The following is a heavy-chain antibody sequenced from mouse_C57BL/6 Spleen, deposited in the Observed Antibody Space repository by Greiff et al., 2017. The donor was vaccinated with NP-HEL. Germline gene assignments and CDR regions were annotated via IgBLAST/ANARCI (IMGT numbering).Heavy chain of an antibody. D-gene: IGHD1-1*01. V-gene: IGHV5-9-1*02. J-gene: IGHJ2*01. CDR1: GFTFSSYA. CDR2: ISSGGDYI. CDR3: TREYYPVYFDY. Sequence: EVKVVESGEGLVKPGGSLKLSCAASGFTFSSYAMSWVRQTPEKRLEWVAYISSGGDYIYYADTVKGRFTISRDNARNTLYLQMSSLKSEDTAMYYCTREYYPVYFDYWGQGTTLTVSS.